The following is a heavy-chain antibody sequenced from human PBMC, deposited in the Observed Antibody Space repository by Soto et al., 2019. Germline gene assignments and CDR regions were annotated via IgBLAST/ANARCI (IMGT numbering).Heavy chain of an antibody. V-gene: IGHV3-30*02. J-gene: IGHJ6*02. Sequence: GSLRLSCAASGFTFSSYGMHWVRQAPGKGLEWVAVIWYDGSNKYYADSVKGRFTISRDNSKNTLYLQMNSLRAEDTAVYYCAKDAAPDNWNYIRGMDVWGQGTTVTVSS. CDR1: GFTFSSYG. D-gene: IGHD1-7*01. CDR3: AKDAAPDNWNYIRGMDV. CDR2: IWYDGSNK.